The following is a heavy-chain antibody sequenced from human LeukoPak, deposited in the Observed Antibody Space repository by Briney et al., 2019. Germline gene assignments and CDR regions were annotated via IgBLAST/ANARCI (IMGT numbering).Heavy chain of an antibody. CDR2: IYYSGST. D-gene: IGHD2-2*01. V-gene: IGHV4-31*03. Sequence: SQTLSLTCTVSGGSISSGGYYWSWIRQHPGKGLEWIGYIYYSGSTYYNPSLKSRVTISVDTSKNQFSLKLSSLTAADTAVYYCARSYCSSTSCYGGYYYYGMDVWGQGTTITVSS. J-gene: IGHJ6*02. CDR3: ARSYCSSTSCYGGYYYYGMDV. CDR1: GGSISSGGYY.